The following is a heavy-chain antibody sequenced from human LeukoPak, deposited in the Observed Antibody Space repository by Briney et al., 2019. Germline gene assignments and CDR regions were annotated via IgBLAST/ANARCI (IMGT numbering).Heavy chain of an antibody. CDR2: ISYDGSKK. J-gene: IGHJ6*02. D-gene: IGHD5-12*01. CDR3: ARAQPYTSRGSIYYYYYYNMDV. V-gene: IGHV3-30*04. Sequence: HPGGSLRLSCAASGFTFSSYTMYWVRQAPGKGLEWVTVISYDGSKKYYAESVKGRFTISRDNSKNTVYLQMNSLRTEDTAVYYCARAQPYTSRGSIYYYYYYNMDVWAKGPRSPSP. CDR1: GFTFSSYT.